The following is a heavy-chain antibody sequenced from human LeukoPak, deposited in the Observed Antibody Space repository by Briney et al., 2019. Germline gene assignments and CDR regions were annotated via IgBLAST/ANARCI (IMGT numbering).Heavy chain of an antibody. CDR1: GFTFSSYA. CDR3: AKDPIFSGSYGVFDY. V-gene: IGHV3-23*01. J-gene: IGHJ4*02. CDR2: ISGSGGST. D-gene: IGHD1-26*01. Sequence: GGSLRLSCAASGFTFSSYAMSWVRQAPGKGLEWVSAISGSGGSTYYADSERGRFTISRDNSKNTLYLQMNSLRAGDTAVYYCAKDPIFSGSYGVFDYWGLGTLVTVSS.